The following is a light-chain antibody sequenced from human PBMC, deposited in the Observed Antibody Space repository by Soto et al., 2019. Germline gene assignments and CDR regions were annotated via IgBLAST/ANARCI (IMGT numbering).Light chain of an antibody. Sequence: EIVLTQSPATLSLSPGERATLSRRASQSVSSYLAWYQQKPGQAPRLLIYDASNRATGIPARFSGSGSGTDFTLTISSLEPEDFAVYYCQQRSNWPPVTFGQGTKVDSK. V-gene: IGKV3-11*01. CDR2: DAS. CDR1: QSVSSY. J-gene: IGKJ1*01. CDR3: QQRSNWPPVT.